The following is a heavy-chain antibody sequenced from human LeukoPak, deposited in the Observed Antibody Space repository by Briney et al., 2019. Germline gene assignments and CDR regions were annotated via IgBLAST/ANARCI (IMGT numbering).Heavy chain of an antibody. CDR2: IYYSGST. D-gene: IGHD1-20*01. V-gene: IGHV4-59*01. J-gene: IGHJ6*03. Sequence: PSEALSLTCTVSGGSISSYYWSWIRQPPGKGLEWIGYIYYSGSTNYNPSLKSRVTISVDTSKNQFSLKLSSVTAADTAVYYCARDLTGTTTYYYYMDVWGKGTTVTVSS. CDR3: ARDLTGTTTYYYYMDV. CDR1: GGSISSYY.